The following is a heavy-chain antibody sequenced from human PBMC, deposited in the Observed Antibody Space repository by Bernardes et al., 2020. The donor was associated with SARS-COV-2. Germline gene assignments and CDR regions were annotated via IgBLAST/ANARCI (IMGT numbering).Heavy chain of an antibody. V-gene: IGHV3-9*01. J-gene: IGHJ4*02. D-gene: IGHD6-19*01. CDR3: AKDYETGELGIAVEGYCGH. CDR2: IRWLSGRI. CDR1: GFSFDAFA. Sequence: GGSLRLSCAVSGFSFDAFAIHWVRHSPGNCLEWVSGIRWLSGRIGYAASVKGGFTISRDHAKNSLYLKMNSLRPDDTALYYCAKDYETGELGIAVEGYCGHWGQGTLVTVSS.